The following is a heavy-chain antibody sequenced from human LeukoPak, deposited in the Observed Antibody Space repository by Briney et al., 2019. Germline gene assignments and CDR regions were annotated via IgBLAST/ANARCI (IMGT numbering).Heavy chain of an antibody. CDR3: ARDGAEGDDSAFDV. CDR1: GFTFSNAW. V-gene: IGHV3-72*01. J-gene: IGHJ3*01. CDR2: TRSKVRKYAT. D-gene: IGHD3-22*01. Sequence: GGSLRLSCAASGFTFSNAWMSWVRQAPGMGLEWVGRTRSKVRKYATEYAASVKVIFIISRDESENSVFLHLSSLTVEDTALYYCARDGAEGDDSAFDVWGQGTMVTVSS.